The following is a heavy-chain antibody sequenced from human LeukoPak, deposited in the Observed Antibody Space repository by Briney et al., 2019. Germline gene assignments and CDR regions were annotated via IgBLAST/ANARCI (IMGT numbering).Heavy chain of an antibody. J-gene: IGHJ4*02. D-gene: IGHD2-21*02. CDR3: AILALAYCGGDCYSGGSDY. V-gene: IGHV1-69*01. CDR1: GGTFSSYA. CDR2: IIPIFGTA. Sequence: SVTVSCKASGGTFSSYAISWVRQALGQGLEWMGGIIPIFGTANYAQKFQGRVTITADESTSTAYMELSSLRSEDTAVYYCAILALAYCGGDCYSGGSDYWGQGTLVTVSS.